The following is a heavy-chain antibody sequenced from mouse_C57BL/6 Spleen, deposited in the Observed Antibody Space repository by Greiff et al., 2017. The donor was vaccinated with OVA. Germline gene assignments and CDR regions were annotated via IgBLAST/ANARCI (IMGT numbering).Heavy chain of an antibody. Sequence: EVQLQQSGPELVKPGDSVKISCKASGYSFTGYFMNWVMQSHGKSLEWIGRINPYNGDTFYNQKFKGKATLTADKSSSTAHMELRSLTSEDSAVYYCARDGYLYAMDYWGQGTSVTVSS. J-gene: IGHJ4*01. V-gene: IGHV1-20*01. CDR1: GYSFTGYF. CDR2: INPYNGDT. CDR3: ARDGYLYAMDY. D-gene: IGHD2-3*01.